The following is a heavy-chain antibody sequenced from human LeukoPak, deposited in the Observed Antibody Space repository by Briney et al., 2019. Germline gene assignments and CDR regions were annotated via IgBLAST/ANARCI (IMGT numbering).Heavy chain of an antibody. CDR3: ARATHYSASTGGPYMDV. CDR2: IYHAGST. Sequence: PSQTLSLTCTVSGGSISSGGYFWSWIRQHPGKGLEWIAHIYHAGSTHDNPSLRGRVAISLATPANQFSLRLSSVTAADTAVYFCARATHYSASTGGPYMDVWGQGTTVTVSS. J-gene: IGHJ6*03. D-gene: IGHD3-22*01. CDR1: GGSISSGGYF. V-gene: IGHV4-31*03.